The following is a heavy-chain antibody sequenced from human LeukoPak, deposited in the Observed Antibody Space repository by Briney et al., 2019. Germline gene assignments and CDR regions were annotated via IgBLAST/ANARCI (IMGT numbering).Heavy chain of an antibody. CDR2: INPNSGGT. J-gene: IGHJ4*02. CDR3: GISYDVDIVATINI. CDR1: GYTFTGYY. V-gene: IGHV1-2*02. D-gene: IGHD5-12*01. Sequence: ASVKVSCKASGYTFTGYYMHWVRQAPGQGLEWMGWINPNSGGTNYAQKFQGRVTMTRDTSISTAYMELSRLRSDDTAVYYCGISYDVDIVATINIWGQGTLVTVSS.